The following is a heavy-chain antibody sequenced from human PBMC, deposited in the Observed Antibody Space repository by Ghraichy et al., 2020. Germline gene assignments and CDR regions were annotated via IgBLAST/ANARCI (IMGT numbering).Heavy chain of an antibody. CDR2: ISSSSSYI. CDR1: GFTFSSYS. J-gene: IGHJ4*02. V-gene: IGHV3-21*01. CDR3: ARALMATI. D-gene: IGHD5-24*01. Sequence: GESLNISCAASGFTFSSYSMNWVRQAPGKGLEWVSSISSSSSYIYYADSVKGRFTISRDNAKNSLYLQMNSLRAEDTAVYYCARALMATIWGQGTLVTVSS.